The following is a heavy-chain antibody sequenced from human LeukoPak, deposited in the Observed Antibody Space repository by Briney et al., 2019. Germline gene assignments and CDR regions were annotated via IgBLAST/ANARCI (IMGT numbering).Heavy chain of an antibody. CDR3: ARGENGSFDY. CDR1: GFTFSSYG. V-gene: IGHV3-30*03. CDR2: ISYDGSNK. Sequence: GGSLRLSCAGSGFTFSSYGMHWVRQAPGKGLEWVALISYDGSNKYYADSVKGRFTISRDNSKNTLYLQMNSLRAEGTAVYYCARGENGSFDYLGQGTLVIVSS. D-gene: IGHD3-10*01. J-gene: IGHJ4*02.